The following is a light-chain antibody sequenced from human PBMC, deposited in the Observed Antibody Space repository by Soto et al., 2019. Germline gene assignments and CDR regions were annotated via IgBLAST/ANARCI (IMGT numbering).Light chain of an antibody. V-gene: IGLV2-14*01. CDR2: EVN. CDR3: SSYTTDNTRV. J-gene: IGLJ2*01. CDR1: SSDVGGYIY. Sequence: QSVLTQPASVSGSPGQSITIFCTGTSSDVGGYIYVSWYQQYPGKAPKLMIYEVNNRPSGVSNRFSGSKSGNTASLTISGLQADDEADYYCSSYTTDNTRVFGGGTKLTVL.